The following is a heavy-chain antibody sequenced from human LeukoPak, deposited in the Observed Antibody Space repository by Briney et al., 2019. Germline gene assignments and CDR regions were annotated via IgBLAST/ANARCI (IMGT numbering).Heavy chain of an antibody. CDR1: GYTFTGYY. CDR3: ARVARGIAAAGRSSDY. CDR2: INPNSGGT. Sequence: GASVKVSCKASGYTFTGYYMHWVRQAPGQGLEWMGWINPNSGGTNYAQKFQGRVTMTRDTSTSTVYTELSSLRSEDTAVYYCARVARGIAAAGRSSDYWGQGTLVTVSS. D-gene: IGHD6-13*01. J-gene: IGHJ4*02. V-gene: IGHV1-2*02.